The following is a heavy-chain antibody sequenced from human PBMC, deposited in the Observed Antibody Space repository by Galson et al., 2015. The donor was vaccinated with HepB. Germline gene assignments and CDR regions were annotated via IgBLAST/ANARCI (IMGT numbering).Heavy chain of an antibody. CDR2: IRSKPYGGAA. CDR1: GFTFGDYA. J-gene: IGHJ4*02. D-gene: IGHD3-16*01. V-gene: IGHV3-49*03. Sequence: SLRLSCAASGFTFGDYAMSWFRQAPGKGLEWVGFIRSKPYGGAAEYAASVKGRFTISRDDAKNIAYLQMNSLKTEDTALYYCTRDSPPYIWMGHDYWGQGTLVTVSS. CDR3: TRDSPPYIWMGHDY.